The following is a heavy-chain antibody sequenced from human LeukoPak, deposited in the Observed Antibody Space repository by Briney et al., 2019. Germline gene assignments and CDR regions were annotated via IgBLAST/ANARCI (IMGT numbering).Heavy chain of an antibody. J-gene: IGHJ4*02. CDR1: GFTFSSYA. Sequence: GGSPRLSCAASGFTFSSYAMSWVRQAPGKGLEWVSAISGSGGSTNYADSVKGRFTISRDNSKNTLYLQMNSLRAEDTAVYYCARKTTGTTYYFDYWGQGTLVTVSS. D-gene: IGHD1-1*01. V-gene: IGHV3-23*01. CDR2: ISGSGGST. CDR3: ARKTTGTTYYFDY.